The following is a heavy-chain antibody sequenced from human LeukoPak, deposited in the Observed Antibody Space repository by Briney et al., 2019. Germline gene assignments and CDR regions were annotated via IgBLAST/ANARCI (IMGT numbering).Heavy chain of an antibody. J-gene: IGHJ4*02. CDR3: ARDGVSVDFWSGYQYYFDY. CDR1: GGSISSYY. D-gene: IGHD3-3*01. V-gene: IGHV4-59*01. CDR2: IYHSGST. Sequence: SETLSLTCTVSGGSISSYYWSWIRQPPGKGLEWIGYIYHSGSTNYNPSLKSRVTISVDTSKNQFSLKLSSVTAADAAVYYCARDGVSVDFWSGYQYYFDYWGQGTLVTVSS.